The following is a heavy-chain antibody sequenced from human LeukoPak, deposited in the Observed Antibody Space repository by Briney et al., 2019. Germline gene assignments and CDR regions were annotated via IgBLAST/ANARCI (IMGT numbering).Heavy chain of an antibody. V-gene: IGHV3-66*01. Sequence: GGSLRLSCAASGFTVSSNYMSWVRQAPGKGLEWVSVIYSGGSTYYADSVKGRFTISRDNSKNTLYLQVNSLRAEDTAVYYCARSVGATFDYFDYWGQGTLVTVSS. J-gene: IGHJ4*02. CDR3: ARSVGATFDYFDY. CDR2: IYSGGST. CDR1: GFTVSSNY. D-gene: IGHD1-26*01.